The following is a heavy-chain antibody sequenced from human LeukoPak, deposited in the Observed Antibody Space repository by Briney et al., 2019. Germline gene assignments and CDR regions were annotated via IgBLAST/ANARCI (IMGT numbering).Heavy chain of an antibody. CDR2: IIPIFGAA. J-gene: IGHJ4*02. V-gene: IGHV1-69*05. D-gene: IGHD1-26*01. CDR1: GGTFSSYA. Sequence: ASVKVSCKASGGTFSSYAISWVRQAPGQGLEWMGGIIPIFGAANYAQKFQGRVTITTDESTSTAYMELSSLRSEDTAVYYCAREGGATPFDYWGQGTLVTVSS. CDR3: AREGGATPFDY.